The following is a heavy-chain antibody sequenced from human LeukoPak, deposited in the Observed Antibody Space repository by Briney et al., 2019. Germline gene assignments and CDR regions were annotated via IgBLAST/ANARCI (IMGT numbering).Heavy chain of an antibody. J-gene: IGHJ6*03. D-gene: IGHD3-10*01. CDR2: ISGSGGST. CDR3: ASGSGSYRTPYYYMDV. CDR1: GFIFSSYA. Sequence: GGSLRLSCAASGFIFSSYAMSWVRQAPGKGLEWVSTISGSGGSTYYADSVKGRFTISRDNSKNTVYLQMNSLRAEDTAVYYCASGSGSYRTPYYYMDVWGKGTTVTVSS. V-gene: IGHV3-23*01.